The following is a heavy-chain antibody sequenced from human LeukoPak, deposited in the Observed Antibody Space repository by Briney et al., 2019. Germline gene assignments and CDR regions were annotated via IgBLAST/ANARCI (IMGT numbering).Heavy chain of an antibody. J-gene: IGHJ4*02. CDR3: ARVTMVRGVNPFDY. CDR1: GFTFSSYS. Sequence: NPGGSLRLSCAASGFTFSSYSMNWVRQAPGKGLEWVSSISSSSSYIYYADSVKGRFTISRDNAKNSLYLQMNSLRAEGTAVYYCARVTMVRGVNPFDYWGQGTLVTVSS. D-gene: IGHD3-10*01. CDR2: ISSSSSYI. V-gene: IGHV3-21*01.